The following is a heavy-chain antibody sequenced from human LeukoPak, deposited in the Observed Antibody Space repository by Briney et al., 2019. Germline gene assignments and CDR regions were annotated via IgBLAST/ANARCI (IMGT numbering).Heavy chain of an antibody. J-gene: IGHJ4*02. CDR2: INHSGST. V-gene: IGHV4-34*01. D-gene: IGHD3-16*02. CDR1: GGSFSGYY. Sequence: KPSETLSLTCAVYGGSFSGYYWSWIRQPPGKGLEWIGEINHSGSTNYNPSLKSRVTISVDTSKNQFSLKLSSVTAADTAVYYCARSNVFWGSYRSSIRRLYYFDYWGQGTLVTVSS. CDR3: ARSNVFWGSYRSSIRRLYYFDY.